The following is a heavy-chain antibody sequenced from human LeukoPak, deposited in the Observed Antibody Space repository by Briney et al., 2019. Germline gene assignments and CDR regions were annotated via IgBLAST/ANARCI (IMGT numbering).Heavy chain of an antibody. J-gene: IGHJ6*03. D-gene: IGHD2-15*01. CDR1: GFTFGDYA. CDR2: IRSKAYGGTT. Sequence: GGSLRLSCAASGFTFGDYAMSWVRQAPGKGLEWVGFIRSKAYGGTTEHAASVKGRFTISRDDSKSIAYLQMNSLKTEDTAVYYCTRVVDRLHHYYYYYYMDVWGKGTTVTISS. V-gene: IGHV3-49*04. CDR3: TRVVDRLHHYYYYYYMDV.